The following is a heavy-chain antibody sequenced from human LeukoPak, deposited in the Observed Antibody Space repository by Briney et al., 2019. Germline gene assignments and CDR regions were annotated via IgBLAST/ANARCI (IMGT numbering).Heavy chain of an antibody. CDR2: ISYDGSNK. CDR3: AKNVDIVATTLYYYGMDV. J-gene: IGHJ6*02. Sequence: HPGGSLRLSCAASGFTFSRYGMHWVRQAPGKGLEWVAVISYDGSNKYYADSVKGRFTISRDNSKNTLYLQMNSLRAEDTAVYYCAKNVDIVATTLYYYGMDVWGQGTTVTVSS. CDR1: GFTFSRYG. V-gene: IGHV3-30*18. D-gene: IGHD5-12*01.